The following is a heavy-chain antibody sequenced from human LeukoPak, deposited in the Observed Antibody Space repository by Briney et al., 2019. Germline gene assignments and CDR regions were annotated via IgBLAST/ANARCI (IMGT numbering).Heavy chain of an antibody. V-gene: IGHV4-4*02. CDR2: IYHSGST. J-gene: IGHJ6*03. CDR1: GGSISSSNW. D-gene: IGHD2-8*01. CDR3: ARDNGFGGYYYYYYMDV. Sequence: SETLSLTCAVSGGSISSSNWWSWVRQPPGKGLEWIGEIYHSGSTYYNPSLKSRVTISVDTSKNQFSLKLSSVTAADTAVYYCARDNGFGGYYYYYYMDVWGKGTTVTVSS.